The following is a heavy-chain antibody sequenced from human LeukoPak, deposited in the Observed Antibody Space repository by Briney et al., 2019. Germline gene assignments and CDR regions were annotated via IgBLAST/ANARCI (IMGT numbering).Heavy chain of an antibody. CDR3: AKDRGGTMVRGVYYYYGMDG. CDR2: ISYDGSVK. CDR1: GFAFRTYG. D-gene: IGHD3-10*01. V-gene: IGHV3-30*18. J-gene: IGHJ6*02. Sequence: PAGSLRLSCAASGFAFRTYGMHWVRQAPGKGLEWVAVISYDGSVKHNADSVKGRFTISRDNSKNMLYLEMNSLRTEDTAVYYCAKDRGGTMVRGVYYYYGMDGWGQGTTVTVSS.